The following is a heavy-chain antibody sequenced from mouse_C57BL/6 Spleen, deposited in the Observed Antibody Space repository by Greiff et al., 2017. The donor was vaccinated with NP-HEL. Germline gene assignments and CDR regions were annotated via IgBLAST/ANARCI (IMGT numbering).Heavy chain of an antibody. Sequence: VQGVESGPELVKPGASVKISCKASGYAFSSSWMNWVKQRPGKGLEWIGRIYPGDGDTNYNGKFKGKATLTADKSSSTAYMQLSSLTSEDSAVYFCARSGGYYYGSSYGFDYWGQGTTLTVSS. CDR2: IYPGDGDT. CDR1: GYAFSSSW. V-gene: IGHV1-82*01. D-gene: IGHD1-1*01. CDR3: ARSGGYYYGSSYGFDY. J-gene: IGHJ2*01.